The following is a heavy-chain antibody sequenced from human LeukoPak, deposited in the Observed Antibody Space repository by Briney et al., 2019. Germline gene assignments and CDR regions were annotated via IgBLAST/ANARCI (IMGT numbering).Heavy chain of an antibody. CDR3: AREWAGVGANDAFDI. J-gene: IGHJ3*02. V-gene: IGHV3-11*01. CDR2: IGPSGSAI. D-gene: IGHD1-26*01. Sequence: GGSLRLSCEASGFTFSDHYMSWIRQVPGKGPEWLLYIGPSGSAIYYADSVKGRFTISRDNAKNSLYLQMNSLRAEDTAVYYCAREWAGVGANDAFDIWGQGTMVTVSS. CDR1: GFTFSDHY.